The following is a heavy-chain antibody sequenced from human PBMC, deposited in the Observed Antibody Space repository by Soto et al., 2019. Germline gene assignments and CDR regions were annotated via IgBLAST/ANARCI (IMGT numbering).Heavy chain of an antibody. Sequence: DTVEVVKKVARWGFPMNNKKKVRQAPGQGLEWMGWISAYDGNTNYEQKLQGRVTMTTDTSTSTAYMDLRSVRSDDKAVYYCAREDTALVAYWAQGTL. V-gene: IGHV1-18*01. D-gene: IGHD5-18*01. CDR2: ISAYDGNT. J-gene: IGHJ4*02. CDR3: AREDTALVAY. CDR1: RWGFPMNN.